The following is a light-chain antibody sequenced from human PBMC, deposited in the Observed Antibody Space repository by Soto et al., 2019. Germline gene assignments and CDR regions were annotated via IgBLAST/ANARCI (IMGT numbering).Light chain of an antibody. J-gene: IGKJ1*01. CDR3: RQYNNWTLGT. V-gene: IGKV3-15*01. Sequence: MAQSPVPLPLSPWARATLSCRASPTVGDNVAWYRQKPGQPPSLLIYGASTMAPGVPARFSGSGSGTDYILITISRLSEEFGVYYCRQYNNWTLGTFGEGTKVDIK. CDR2: GAS. CDR1: PTVGDN.